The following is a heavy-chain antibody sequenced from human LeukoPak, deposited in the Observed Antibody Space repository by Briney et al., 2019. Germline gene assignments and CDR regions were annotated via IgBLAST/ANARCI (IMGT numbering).Heavy chain of an antibody. D-gene: IGHD3-22*01. CDR2: MCSEGGNK. V-gene: IGHV3-33*01. CDR3: ARDPPDDSSGYYSLDY. J-gene: IGHJ4*02. Sequence: GGSLRLSCAASGFTFSSYGMHWVRQAPGKGVERVAVMCSEGGNKYYGDSVKGGFTISRDNSENTLYLQMNSLRAEDTAVYYCARDPPDDSSGYYSLDYWGQGALVTVSS. CDR1: GFTFSSYG.